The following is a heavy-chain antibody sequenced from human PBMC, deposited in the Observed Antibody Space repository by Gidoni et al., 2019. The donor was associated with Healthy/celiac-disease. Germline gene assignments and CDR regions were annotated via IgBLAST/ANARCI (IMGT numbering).Heavy chain of an antibody. D-gene: IGHD5-18*01. J-gene: IGHJ6*02. CDR2: IYSGGST. CDR1: GFTVSSNY. V-gene: IGHV3-66*01. Sequence: EVQLVESGGGLVQPGGSLRLSCAASGFTVSSNYMRWFRQAPGTGLEWVSVIYSGGSTYYADSVKGRFTISRDNSKNTLYLQMNSLRAEDTAVYYCARDEGYSYGLNYYYGMDVWGQGTTVTVSS. CDR3: ARDEGYSYGLNYYYGMDV.